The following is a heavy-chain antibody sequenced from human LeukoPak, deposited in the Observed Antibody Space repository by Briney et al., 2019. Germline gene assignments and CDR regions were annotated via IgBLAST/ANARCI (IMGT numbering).Heavy chain of an antibody. CDR1: GFTFGDYY. J-gene: IGHJ4*02. D-gene: IGHD2/OR15-2a*01. V-gene: IGHV3-11*01. CDR2: INSSGRTI. Sequence: GGSLRLSCTASGFTFGDYYMTWIRQAPGKGPEWLAYINSSGRTIYYADSVRGRFTISRDNAKNSLYLRMNSLRVEDTAIYYCARDRDYSTSPFDYWGQGTLVTVSS. CDR3: ARDRDYSTSPFDY.